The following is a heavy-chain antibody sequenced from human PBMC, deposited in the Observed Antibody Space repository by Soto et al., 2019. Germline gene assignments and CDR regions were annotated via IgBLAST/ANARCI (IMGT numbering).Heavy chain of an antibody. D-gene: IGHD6-19*01. J-gene: IGHJ4*02. CDR2: IDWDDDK. CDR3: ARMYSSGWYDY. Sequence: SGPTLVNPTQTLTLTCTFSGFSLSTSGMCVSWIRQPPGKALEWLARIDWDDDKYYRTSLKTRLTISKDTSKNQVVLTINNKDPVDTATYYCARMYSSGWYDYWGQGTLVTVSS. V-gene: IGHV2-70*11. CDR1: GFSLSTSGMC.